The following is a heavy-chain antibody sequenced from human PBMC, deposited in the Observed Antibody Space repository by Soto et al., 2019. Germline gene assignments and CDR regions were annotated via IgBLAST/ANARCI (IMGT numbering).Heavy chain of an antibody. D-gene: IGHD3-10*01. Sequence: ASVKGSCKASGYTFTSYGINWVRQATGQGLEWMGWMNPNSGNTGYAQKFQGRVTMTRNTSISTAYMELSSLRSEDTAVYYCARADYGSGPSLDMDVWGQGTTVTVSS. J-gene: IGHJ6*02. CDR2: MNPNSGNT. CDR1: GYTFTSYG. CDR3: ARADYGSGPSLDMDV. V-gene: IGHV1-8*01.